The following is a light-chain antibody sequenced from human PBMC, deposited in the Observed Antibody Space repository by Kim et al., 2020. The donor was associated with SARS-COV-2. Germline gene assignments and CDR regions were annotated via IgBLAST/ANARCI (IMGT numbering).Light chain of an antibody. CDR3: QSYDSSLSGSV. Sequence: RDTISCSGSSANIGAGYDVNWYHQLPGTAPKLLIYGNSNRPSGVPDRFSGSKSGTSASLAITGLQAEDEADYYCQSYDSSLSGSVFGGGTQLTVL. V-gene: IGLV1-40*01. J-gene: IGLJ2*01. CDR1: SANIGAGYD. CDR2: GNS.